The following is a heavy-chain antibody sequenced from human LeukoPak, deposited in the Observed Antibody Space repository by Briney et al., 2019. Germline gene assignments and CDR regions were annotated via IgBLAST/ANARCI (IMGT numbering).Heavy chain of an antibody. CDR1: GFRFNWPY. CDR3: ARADYGDYGVDY. V-gene: IGHV3-69-1*01. D-gene: IGHD4-17*01. J-gene: IGHJ4*02. Sequence: GSLRLSCATFGFRFNWPYLKWFRQAPGKGLEWVSSITSDAYIYYADSLKGRFSISRDNAKNSVYLQMISLRAEDTAIYYCARADYGDYGVDYWGQGTLVTVSS. CDR2: ITSDAYI.